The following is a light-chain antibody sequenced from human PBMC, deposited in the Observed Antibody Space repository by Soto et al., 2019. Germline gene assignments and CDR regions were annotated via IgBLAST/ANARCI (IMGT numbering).Light chain of an antibody. Sequence: EIVLTQSPATLSSSPGERATLSCRASQSIDTYLAWYQQKPGQAPRLLIYDASDMATGIPARFSGSGSGTAFTFTISGLEPEDFALYYCQQRYNWPLTFGGGNKVDIE. CDR3: QQRYNWPLT. CDR2: DAS. J-gene: IGKJ4*01. CDR1: QSIDTY. V-gene: IGKV3-11*01.